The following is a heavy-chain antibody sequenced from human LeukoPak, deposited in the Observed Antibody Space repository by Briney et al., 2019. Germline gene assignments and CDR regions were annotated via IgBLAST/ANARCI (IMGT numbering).Heavy chain of an antibody. D-gene: IGHD1-1*01. CDR1: GFTFSSYS. J-gene: IGHJ3*02. Sequence: PGGSLRLSCAASGFTFSSYSMNWVRQAPGKGLEWASYISSSSSTIYYADSVKGRFTISRDNAKNSLYLQVNSLRAEDTAVYYCAREVEHAFDIWGQGTMVTVSS. CDR2: ISSSSSTI. CDR3: AREVEHAFDI. V-gene: IGHV3-48*01.